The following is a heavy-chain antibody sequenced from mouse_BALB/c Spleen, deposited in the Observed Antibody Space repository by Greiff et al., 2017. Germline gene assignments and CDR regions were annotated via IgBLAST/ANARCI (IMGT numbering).Heavy chain of an antibody. Sequence: EVKVVESGGGLVQPGGSRKLSCAASGFTFSSFGMHWVRQAPEKGLEWVAYISSGSSTIYYADTVKGRFTISRDNPKNTLFLQMTSLRSEDTAMYYCARDDGGSYAMDYWGQGTSVTVSS. J-gene: IGHJ4*01. V-gene: IGHV5-17*02. CDR2: ISSGSSTI. CDR3: ARDDGGSYAMDY. D-gene: IGHD2-3*01. CDR1: GFTFSSFG.